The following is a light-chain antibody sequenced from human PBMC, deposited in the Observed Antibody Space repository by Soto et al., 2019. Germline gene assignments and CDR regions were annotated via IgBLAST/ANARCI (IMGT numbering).Light chain of an antibody. Sequence: DIQMTQSPSTLSASVGDRVTITCRASQSISSWLAWYQQKPGKAPNLLTYKAASLESGGPLRFSGSASWTELTRTISSLQADDFATYDCQQYNNYRGTVGQVTRLE. CDR1: QSISSW. CDR3: QQYNNYRGT. J-gene: IGKJ5*01. CDR2: KAA. V-gene: IGKV1-5*03.